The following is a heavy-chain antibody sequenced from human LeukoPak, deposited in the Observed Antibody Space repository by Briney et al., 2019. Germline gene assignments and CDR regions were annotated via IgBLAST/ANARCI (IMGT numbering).Heavy chain of an antibody. CDR1: GYTFTGYY. CDR2: INPNSGCT. J-gene: IGHJ5*02. D-gene: IGHD5-18*01. CDR3: ARADGYSYVYGGNNWFDP. V-gene: IGHV1-2*02. Sequence: ASVTVSFKASGYTFTGYYMHWVRQAPGQGLEWMGWINPNSGCTNYAQKFQGRVTMTRDTSISTAYMELSRLRSDDTAVYYCARADGYSYVYGGNNWFDPWGQGTLVTVSS.